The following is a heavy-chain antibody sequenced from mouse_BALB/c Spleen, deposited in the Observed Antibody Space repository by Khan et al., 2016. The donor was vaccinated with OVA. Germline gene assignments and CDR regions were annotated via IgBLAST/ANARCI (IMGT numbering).Heavy chain of an antibody. CDR1: GYTFTSYY. D-gene: IGHD2-2*01. J-gene: IGHJ3*01. CDR2: INPSSGGT. Sequence: VQLQESGAELVKPGASVRLSCKASGYTFTSYYLYWVKQRPGQGLEWIGDINPSSGGTIFNEKFKSKATLTVDKSSSTAYIQLNSLTSEDSAVYYCTRSGYGSFAYWGQGTLVTVSA. V-gene: IGHV1S81*02. CDR3: TRSGYGSFAY.